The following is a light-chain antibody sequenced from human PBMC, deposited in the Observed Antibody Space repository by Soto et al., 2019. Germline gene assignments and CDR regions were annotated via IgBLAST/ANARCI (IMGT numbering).Light chain of an antibody. CDR3: CSFAGDYTFGV. V-gene: IGLV2-11*01. CDR1: SNDVGGYNF. Sequence: QSALTQPRSVSGSPGQSVTISCTGSSNDVGGYNFVSWYQQHPGKAPKLMIYDVTKRPSGVPDRLSGSKSGNTASLTISGLQAEDEADYYCCSFAGDYTFGVFGGGTKVTVL. J-gene: IGLJ3*02. CDR2: DVT.